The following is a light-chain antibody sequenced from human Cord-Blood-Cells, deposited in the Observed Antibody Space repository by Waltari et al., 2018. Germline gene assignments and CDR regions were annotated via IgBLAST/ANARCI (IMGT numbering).Light chain of an antibody. CDR2: EGS. Sequence: QSALTQPASVSGSPGQSITISCTGTSSDVGSDNLVSWYQQHPGKAPKLMIYEGSKRPAGVSNRFSGSKSGNTASLTISGLQAEDEADYYCCSYAGSSTNWVCGGGTKLTVL. CDR3: CSYAGSSTNWV. J-gene: IGLJ3*02. V-gene: IGLV2-23*01. CDR1: SSDVGSDNL.